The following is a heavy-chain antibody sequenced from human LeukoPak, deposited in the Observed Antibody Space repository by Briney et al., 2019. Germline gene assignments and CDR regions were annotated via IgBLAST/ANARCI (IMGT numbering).Heavy chain of an antibody. V-gene: IGHV4-59*01. D-gene: IGHD2-15*01. J-gene: IGHJ5*02. CDR2: IYYSGST. CDR3: ARGGVYCSGGSCYSWFDP. Sequence: SSETLSLTCAVYGGSFSGYYWSWIRQPPGKGLEWIGYIYYSGSTNYNPSLKSRVTISVDTSKNQFSLKLSSVTAADTAVYYCARGGVYCSGGSCYSWFDPWGQGTLVTVSS. CDR1: GGSFSGYY.